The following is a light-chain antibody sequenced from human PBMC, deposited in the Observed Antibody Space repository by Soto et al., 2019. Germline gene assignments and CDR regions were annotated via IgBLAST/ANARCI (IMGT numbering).Light chain of an antibody. CDR3: QQYENLPKT. CDR2: DAS. V-gene: IGKV1-33*01. Sequence: DIQMTQSPSSMSASLGDRVTIXXQASQDISNYLNWYQQKPGKAPKIXIYDASNLETGVPSRFSGSGSGTDFTFTISSLQPEDIATYYCQQYENLPKTFGQGTKVDIK. J-gene: IGKJ1*01. CDR1: QDISNY.